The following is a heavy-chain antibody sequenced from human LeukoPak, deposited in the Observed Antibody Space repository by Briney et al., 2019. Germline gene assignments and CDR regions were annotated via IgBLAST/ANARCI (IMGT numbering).Heavy chain of an antibody. J-gene: IGHJ6*02. Sequence: KPSETLSLTCAVYGGSFSGYYWSWIRQPPGKGLEWIGEINHSGSTNYNPSLKSRVTISVDTSKNQFSLKLSSVTAADTAVYYCARAPYSIFGVVYYYGMDVWGQGTTVTVSS. V-gene: IGHV4-34*01. CDR3: ARAPYSIFGVVYYYGMDV. CDR1: GGSFSGYY. D-gene: IGHD3-3*01. CDR2: INHSGST.